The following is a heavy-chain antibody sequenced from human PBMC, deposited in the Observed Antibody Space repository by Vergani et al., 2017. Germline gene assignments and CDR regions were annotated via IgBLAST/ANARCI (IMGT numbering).Heavy chain of an antibody. Sequence: EVQLVQSGAEVKKPGESLKISCKGSGYSFTSYWIGWVRQMPGKGLEWMGIIYPGDSDTRYSPSFQGQVTISADKSISTAYLQWSSLKASETAMYYCARAHMVRGVIGAFDIWGQGTMVTVSS. D-gene: IGHD3-10*01. CDR2: IYPGDSDT. CDR1: GYSFTSYW. CDR3: ARAHMVRGVIGAFDI. J-gene: IGHJ3*02. V-gene: IGHV5-51*01.